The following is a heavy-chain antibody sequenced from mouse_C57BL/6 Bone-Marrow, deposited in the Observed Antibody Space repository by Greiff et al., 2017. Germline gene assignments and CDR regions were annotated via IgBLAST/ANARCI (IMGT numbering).Heavy chain of an antibody. CDR3: SRQSTIPTAKDY. V-gene: IGHV5-2*01. D-gene: IGHD2-12*01. CDR1: EYEFPSHD. Sequence: EVPLQESGGGLVQPGESLKLACESNEYEFPSHDLSWVRKTPEKRLELVAAINSDGGSTYYPDTMERRFIISRDNTKKTLYLQMSSLRSEDTALYYFSRQSTIPTAKDYWGQGTTLTVSS. CDR2: INSDGGST. J-gene: IGHJ2*01.